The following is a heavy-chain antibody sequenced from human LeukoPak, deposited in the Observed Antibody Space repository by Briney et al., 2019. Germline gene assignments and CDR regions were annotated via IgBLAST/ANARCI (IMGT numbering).Heavy chain of an antibody. Sequence: GGSLRLSCTASGFTFGDYAMSWVRQAPGKGLEWVGFIRSKAYGGTTEYAASVKGRFTISRDDSKSIAYLQMNSLKTEDTAVYYCTRDLRVDTAMFNDAFDIWGQGTMVTVSS. CDR1: GFTFGDYA. V-gene: IGHV3-49*04. CDR3: TRDLRVDTAMFNDAFDI. CDR2: IRSKAYGGTT. D-gene: IGHD5-18*01. J-gene: IGHJ3*02.